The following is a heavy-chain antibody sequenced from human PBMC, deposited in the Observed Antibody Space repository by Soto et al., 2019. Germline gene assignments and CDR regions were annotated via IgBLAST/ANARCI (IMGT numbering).Heavy chain of an antibody. V-gene: IGHV5-51*01. J-gene: IGHJ4*02. CDR2: IYPGDSDT. CDR3: ARRDGEVAYGGLTGDYGLFDY. D-gene: IGHD4-17*01. Sequence: PGESLKISCKGSGYSFTSYWIGWVRQMPGKGLEWMGIIYPGDSDTSYSPSFQGQVTISADKSISTAYLQWSSLKASDTAMYYCARRDGEVAYGGLTGDYGLFDYWGQGTLVTVSS. CDR1: GYSFTSYW.